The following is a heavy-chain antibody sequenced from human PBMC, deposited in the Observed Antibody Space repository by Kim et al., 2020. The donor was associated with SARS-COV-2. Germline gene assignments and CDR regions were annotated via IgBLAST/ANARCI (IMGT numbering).Heavy chain of an antibody. CDR3: ARRYSNSDGLDC. J-gene: IGHJ4*02. V-gene: IGHV1-2*02. CDR2: T. Sequence: TKYAQKFQGRVPMTGDTSISTAYMELSGLTSDDTALYYCARRYSNSDGLDCWGQGTLITVSS. D-gene: IGHD5-18*01.